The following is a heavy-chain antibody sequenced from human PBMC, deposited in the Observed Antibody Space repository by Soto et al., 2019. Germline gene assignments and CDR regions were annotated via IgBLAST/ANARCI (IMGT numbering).Heavy chain of an antibody. V-gene: IGHV4-4*02. J-gene: IGHJ6*02. CDR2: IYHSGST. CDR3: ARSLWLDSMNDYYYGMDV. D-gene: IGHD6-19*01. CDR1: GGSISSSNW. Sequence: QVQLQESGPGLVKPSGTLSLTCAVSGGSISSSNWWSWVRQPPGKGLEWIGEIYHSGSTNYNPSLKSRVTLSVDKSKNQFSLKLSSVTAADTAVYYCARSLWLDSMNDYYYGMDVWGQGTTVTVSS.